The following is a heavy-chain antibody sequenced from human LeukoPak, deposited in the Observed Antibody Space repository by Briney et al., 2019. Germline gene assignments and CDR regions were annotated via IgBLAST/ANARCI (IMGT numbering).Heavy chain of an antibody. CDR3: ARVARLARTYYYDSSGYYYFVY. D-gene: IGHD3-22*01. V-gene: IGHV3-21*04. Sequence: SGGSLRLSCAASGFTFSYYSMNWVRQAPGKGLEWVSSIKGRFTISRDNAKNSLYLQMSSLRAEDTAVYYCARVARLARTYYYDSSGYYYFVYWGQGTLVTVSS. J-gene: IGHJ4*02. CDR1: GFTFSYYS.